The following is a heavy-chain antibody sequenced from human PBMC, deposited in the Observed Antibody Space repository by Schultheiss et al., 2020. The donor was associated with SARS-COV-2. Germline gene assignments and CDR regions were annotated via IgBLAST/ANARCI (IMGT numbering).Heavy chain of an antibody. CDR1: GFTFSSYA. CDR3: AKEKQLVPDY. V-gene: IGHV3-23*01. D-gene: IGHD6-13*01. J-gene: IGHJ4*02. CDR2: ISGSGGST. Sequence: GESLKISCAASGFTFSSYAMSWVRQAPGKGLEWVSAISGSGGSTYYADSVKGRFTISRDNSKNTLYLQMNSLRAEDTAVYYCAKEKQLVPDYWGQGTLVTVSS.